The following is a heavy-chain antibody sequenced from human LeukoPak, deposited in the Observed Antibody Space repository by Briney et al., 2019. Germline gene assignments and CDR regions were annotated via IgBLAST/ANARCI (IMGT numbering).Heavy chain of an antibody. CDR2: INPSLGTT. CDR1: EYTLTSYC. V-gene: IGHV1-46*01. D-gene: IGHD1-26*01. CDR3: ARPLNQWEAYDI. J-gene: IGHJ3*02. Sequence: ASVKVSCKASEYTLTSYCMNWVRQAPGQGLEWMGVINPSLGTTSYAQDFQGRVTVTRDTSTNTVYMELSSLRYEDTAVYFCARPLNQWEAYDIWGQGTMVTVSS.